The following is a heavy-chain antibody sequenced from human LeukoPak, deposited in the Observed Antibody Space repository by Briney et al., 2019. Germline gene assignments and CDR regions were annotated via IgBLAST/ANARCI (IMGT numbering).Heavy chain of an antibody. CDR3: ARDKSL. Sequence: SETLSLTCTVSGGSIRSSIYYWGWIRQPPGKGLEWIGSIYYSGSTYYNPSLKSRVTITVDTQKNQFSLRLGSVTAEDTAVYYCARDKSLWGQGTLVTVSS. J-gene: IGHJ4*02. CDR2: IYYSGST. CDR1: GGSIRSSIYY. V-gene: IGHV4-39*07.